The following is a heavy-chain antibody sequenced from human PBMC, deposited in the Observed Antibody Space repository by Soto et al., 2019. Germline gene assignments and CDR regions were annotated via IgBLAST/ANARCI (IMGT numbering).Heavy chain of an antibody. CDR3: ARANIAAADHLDY. J-gene: IGHJ4*02. CDR1: GGSISSGGYY. Sequence: SETLSLPCTVSGGSISSGGYYWSWIRQPPGKGLEWIGYIYYSGSTYYNPSLKSRVTISVDTSKNQFSLKLSSVTAADTAVYYCARANIAAADHLDYWGQGTLVTVSS. V-gene: IGHV4-30-4*01. CDR2: IYYSGST. D-gene: IGHD6-13*01.